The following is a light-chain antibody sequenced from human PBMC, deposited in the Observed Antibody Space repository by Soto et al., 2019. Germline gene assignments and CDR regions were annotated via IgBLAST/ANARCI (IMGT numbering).Light chain of an antibody. Sequence: QSALTQPASVSGSPGQSITISCTGTSSDVGSYNLVSWYQQHPGKAPKLMIYEITKRPSRISKRFSGSKSGNTASLTISGLQAEDEADYYCCSYVGSSTLVFGGGTKLTVL. J-gene: IGLJ2*01. CDR3: CSYVGSSTLV. CDR2: EIT. CDR1: SSDVGSYNL. V-gene: IGLV2-23*02.